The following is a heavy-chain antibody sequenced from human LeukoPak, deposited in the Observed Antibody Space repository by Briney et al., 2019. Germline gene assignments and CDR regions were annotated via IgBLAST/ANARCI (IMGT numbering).Heavy chain of an antibody. D-gene: IGHD3-3*01. Sequence: PGGSLRLSCVASGFTFSTYSMNWFRQAPGKGLEWVSTMTPGDTYVYYTDSVKGRFTISRDDAKNSLYLQMSSLRAEDTAVYYCVRVSISRLGADQLYDVWGQGTTVLVSS. CDR2: MTPGDTYV. V-gene: IGHV3-21*01. CDR3: VRVSISRLGADQLYDV. CDR1: GFTFSTYS. J-gene: IGHJ6*02.